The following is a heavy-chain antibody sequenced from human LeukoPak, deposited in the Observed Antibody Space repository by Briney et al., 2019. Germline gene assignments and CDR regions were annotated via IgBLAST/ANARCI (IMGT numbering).Heavy chain of an antibody. Sequence: PGGSLRLSCAASGFTFSSYSMNWVRQAPGKGLEWVSYISSSNSTIYYADSVKGRFTISRDNAKNSLYLQMNSLRAEDTAVYYCEAGGGGMDVWGQGTTVTVSS. J-gene: IGHJ6*02. V-gene: IGHV3-48*01. CDR1: GFTFSSYS. D-gene: IGHD2-15*01. CDR3: EAGGGGMDV. CDR2: ISSSNSTI.